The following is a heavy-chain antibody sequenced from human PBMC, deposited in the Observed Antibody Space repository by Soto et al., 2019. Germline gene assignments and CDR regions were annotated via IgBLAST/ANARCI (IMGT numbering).Heavy chain of an antibody. CDR2: IYYSGST. J-gene: IGHJ6*02. Sequence: PSEPLPHPSAASRDSVKSAIYYVSWIQQPPGKGLEWIGYIYYSGSTNYNPPLKSRVTTSVDTSKNQFSLKLSSVTAADTAVYYCARGIEGWYQGRYYYGMDVWGQGTTVTVSS. V-gene: IGHV4-61*01. CDR3: ARGIEGWYQGRYYYGMDV. CDR1: RDSVKSAIYY. D-gene: IGHD6-19*01.